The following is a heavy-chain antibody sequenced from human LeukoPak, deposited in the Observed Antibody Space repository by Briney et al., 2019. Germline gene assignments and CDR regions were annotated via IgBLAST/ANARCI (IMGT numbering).Heavy chain of an antibody. CDR2: INHSGST. CDR3: ARDDRMGEA. D-gene: IGHD3-9*01. V-gene: IGHV4-34*01. J-gene: IGHJ5*02. Sequence: SETLSLTCAVHGGSFSGYYWSWIRQPPGKGLEWIGEINHSGSTNYNPSLKSRVTISVDTSKNQFSLKLSSVTAAYTAAYYCARDDRMGEAWGQGTLVTVSS. CDR1: GGSFSGYY.